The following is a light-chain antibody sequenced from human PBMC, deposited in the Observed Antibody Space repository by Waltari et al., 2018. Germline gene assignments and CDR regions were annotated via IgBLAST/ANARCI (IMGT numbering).Light chain of an antibody. CDR1: SSDVGAYIY. V-gene: IGLV2-14*03. CDR3: SSYTSSTTL. J-gene: IGLJ2*01. Sequence: QSALTQPASVSGSPGQSITISCTGTSSDVGAYIYFSWYQQHPGKAPKLLIYDVNTRPSGVSNRFSGSKSGNTASLTISGLQAEDEADYYCSSYTSSTTLFGGGTKLTVL. CDR2: DVN.